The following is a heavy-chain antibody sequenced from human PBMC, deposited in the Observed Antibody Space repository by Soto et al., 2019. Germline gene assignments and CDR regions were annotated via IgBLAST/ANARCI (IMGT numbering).Heavy chain of an antibody. J-gene: IGHJ4*02. CDR3: ASGIQLWLRRINNGYSG. CDR2: IIPMFGTA. D-gene: IGHD5-18*01. CDR1: GGTFSTYA. V-gene: IGHV1-69*12. Sequence: QVQLVQSGAEVKKPESSVKVSCKAPGGTFSTYAISWVRQAPGQGLEWMGGIIPMFGTANYARRFQDRVTITAGESTNTVYMELSRLRSEDTAVYFCASGIQLWLRRINNGYSGWGQGTLVTVSS.